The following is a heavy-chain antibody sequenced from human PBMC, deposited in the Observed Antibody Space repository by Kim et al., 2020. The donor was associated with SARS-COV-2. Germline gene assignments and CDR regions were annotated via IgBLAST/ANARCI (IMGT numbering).Heavy chain of an antibody. Sequence: SETLSLTCAVYGGSFSGYYWSWIRQPPGKGLEWIGEINHSGSTNYNPSLKSRVTISVDTSKNQFSLKLSSVTAADTAVYYCARGAHYDILTGYYNNWFDPWGQGTLVTVSS. D-gene: IGHD3-9*01. CDR3: ARGAHYDILTGYYNNWFDP. V-gene: IGHV4-34*01. CDR1: GGSFSGYY. CDR2: INHSGST. J-gene: IGHJ5*02.